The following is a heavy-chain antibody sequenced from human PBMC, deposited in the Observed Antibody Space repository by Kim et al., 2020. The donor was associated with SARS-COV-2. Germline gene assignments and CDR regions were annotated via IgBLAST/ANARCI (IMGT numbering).Heavy chain of an antibody. CDR2: IYYSGST. CDR3: ARVGRTLARVVAGKVSWFDP. V-gene: IGHV4-39*07. CDR1: GGSISSSSYY. D-gene: IGHD6-19*01. Sequence: SETLSLTCTVSGGSISSSSYYWGWIRQPPGKGLEWIGSIYYSGSTYYNPSLKSRVTISVDTSKNQFSLKLSSVTAADTAVYYCARVGRTLARVVAGKVSWFDPWGQGTLVTVSS. J-gene: IGHJ5*02.